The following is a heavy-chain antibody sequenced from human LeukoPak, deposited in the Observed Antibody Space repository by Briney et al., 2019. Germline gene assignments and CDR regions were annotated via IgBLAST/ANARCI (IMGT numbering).Heavy chain of an antibody. V-gene: IGHV4-31*03. D-gene: IGHD5-18*01. CDR2: IYYSGSI. Sequence: PSETLSLTCTVSGGSISSGGYYWSWIRQHPGKGLEWLGYIYYSGSIYYNPSLKSRVTISVDTSKNQFSLKLNSVTAADTAVYYCARSSGYSYGNFDYWGQGTLVTVSS. J-gene: IGHJ4*02. CDR3: ARSSGYSYGNFDY. CDR1: GGSISSGGYY.